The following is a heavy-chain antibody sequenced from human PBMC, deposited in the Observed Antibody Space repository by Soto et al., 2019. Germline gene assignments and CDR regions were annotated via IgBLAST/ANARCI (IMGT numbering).Heavy chain of an antibody. CDR1: GGSFSGYY. CDR3: ARGPPSSSWYHYYYGMDV. D-gene: IGHD6-13*01. V-gene: IGHV4-34*01. CDR2: INHSGST. Sequence: QVQLQQWGAGLLKPSETLSLTCAVYGGSFSGYYWSWIRQPPGKGLEWIGEINHSGSTNYNPSLKSRVTISVDTSKTQFSLTLSSVTAADTAVYYCARGPPSSSWYHYYYGMDVWGQGTTVTVSS. J-gene: IGHJ6*02.